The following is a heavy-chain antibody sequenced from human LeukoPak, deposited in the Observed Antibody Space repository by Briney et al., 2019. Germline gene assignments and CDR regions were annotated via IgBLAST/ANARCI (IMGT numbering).Heavy chain of an antibody. CDR2: MNPNSGNT. V-gene: IGHV1-8*03. J-gene: IGHJ3*02. CDR1: GYTFTGYY. CDR3: ARTWWTTRAFDI. Sequence: ASVEVSCKASGYTFTGYYMHWVRQAPGQGLEWMGWMNPNSGNTGYAQKFQGRVTITRNTSISTAYMELSSLRSEDTAVYYCARTWWTTRAFDIWGQGTMVTVSS. D-gene: IGHD2-15*01.